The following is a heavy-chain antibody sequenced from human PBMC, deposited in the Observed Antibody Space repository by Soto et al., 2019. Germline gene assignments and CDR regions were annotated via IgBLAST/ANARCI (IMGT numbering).Heavy chain of an antibody. CDR3: ARLMIRTYYYYSSGYRCAFDI. CDR2: IYPGDSDT. Sequence: PGESLKISCKGSGYSFTSYWIGWVRQMPGKGLEWMGIIYPGDSDTRYSPSFQGQVTISADKSISTAYLQWSSLKASDTAMYYCARLMIRTYYYYSSGYRCAFDIRGQGTMDTGSS. V-gene: IGHV5-51*01. J-gene: IGHJ3*02. D-gene: IGHD3-22*01. CDR1: GYSFTSYW.